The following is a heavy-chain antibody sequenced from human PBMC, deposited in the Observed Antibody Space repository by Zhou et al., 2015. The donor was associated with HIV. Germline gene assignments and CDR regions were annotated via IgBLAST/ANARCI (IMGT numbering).Heavy chain of an antibody. V-gene: IGHV1-18*01. CDR2: ISAYNGNT. CDR3: ATSSGKYDFAFDV. J-gene: IGHJ3*01. D-gene: IGHD3-22*01. CDR1: GYKFISYG. Sequence: QVQLVQSGVEVKKTGASVKVSCKASGYKFISYGITWVRQAPGQGLEWMGWISAYNGNTNYAQKFQDRITLTKDTSTSTAYMEVRSLRSDDTAVYYCATSSGKYDFAFDVWGQGTRLIVSS.